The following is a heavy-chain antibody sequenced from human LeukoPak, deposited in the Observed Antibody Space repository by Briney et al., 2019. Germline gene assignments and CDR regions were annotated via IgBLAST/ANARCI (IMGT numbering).Heavy chain of an antibody. CDR2: IYSGGST. Sequence: GVSLRLSCAASGFTVSSNYMSWVRQAPGKGLEWVSVIYSGGSTYYADSVKGRFTISRHNSKNTLYLQMNSLRAEDTAVYYCARGYYGSGIMRDYWGQGTLVTVSS. V-gene: IGHV3-53*04. CDR1: GFTVSSNY. CDR3: ARGYYGSGIMRDY. D-gene: IGHD3-10*01. J-gene: IGHJ4*02.